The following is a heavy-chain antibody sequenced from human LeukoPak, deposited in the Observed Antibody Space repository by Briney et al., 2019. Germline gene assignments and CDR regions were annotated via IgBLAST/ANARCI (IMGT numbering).Heavy chain of an antibody. CDR2: ISAYNGNT. CDR3: ARDGPDIVVVVAALHLFDI. V-gene: IGHV1-18*01. CDR1: GYTFTSYG. Sequence: ASVKVSCKASGYTFTSYGISWVRQAPGQGLEWMGWISAYNGNTNYAQKLQGRVTMTTDTSTSTAYMELRSLRSDDTAVYYCARDGPDIVVVVAALHLFDIWGQGTMVTVSS. D-gene: IGHD2-15*01. J-gene: IGHJ3*02.